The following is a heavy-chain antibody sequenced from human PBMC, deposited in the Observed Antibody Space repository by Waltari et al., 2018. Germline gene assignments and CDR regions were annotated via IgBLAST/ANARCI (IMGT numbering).Heavy chain of an antibody. D-gene: IGHD6-19*01. CDR2: IIPIFGTA. V-gene: IGHV1-69*13. CDR1: GYTLTELS. Sequence: QVQLVQSGAEVKKPGASVKDSCKVSGYTLTELSMHWVRQAPGKGLEWMGGIIPIFGTANYAQKFQGRVTITADESTSTAYMELSSLRSEDTAVYYCARGGLRSSGWYKPWGQGTLVTVSS. J-gene: IGHJ5*02. CDR3: ARGGLRSSGWYKP.